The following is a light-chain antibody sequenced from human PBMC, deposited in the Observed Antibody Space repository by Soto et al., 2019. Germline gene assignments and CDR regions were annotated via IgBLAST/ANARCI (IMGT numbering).Light chain of an antibody. CDR3: MQGTHWPPFT. V-gene: IGKV2-30*01. CDR2: EVS. CDR1: QSLVYSDGKTY. J-gene: IGKJ3*01. Sequence: DVLMTQSPLSLPVTLGQPASISCRSSQSLVYSDGKTYLNWFQQRPGQSPRRLIYEVSNRDSGVPDRFSGSGSGTDFTLKISRVEAEDVGVYYCMQGTHWPPFTFGPGTKVDIK.